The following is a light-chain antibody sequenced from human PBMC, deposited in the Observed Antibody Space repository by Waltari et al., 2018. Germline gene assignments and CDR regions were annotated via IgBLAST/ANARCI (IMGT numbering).Light chain of an antibody. CDR3: HHYYIPPLT. V-gene: IGKV4-1*01. CDR1: QSVLSSSTSKTY. Sequence: DIVMTQSPDSLAVSLGERATINCKSSQSVLSSSTSKTYIAWYQQQPGQPPKLLINWASTRRSGVPDRFSGSGSGTDFTLTISSLQAEDVAVYYCHHYYIPPLTFGQGTRLEIK. J-gene: IGKJ5*01. CDR2: WAS.